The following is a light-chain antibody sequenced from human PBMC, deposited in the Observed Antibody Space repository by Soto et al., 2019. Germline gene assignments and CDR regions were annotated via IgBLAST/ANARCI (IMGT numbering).Light chain of an antibody. CDR3: QTWDTGARVV. CDR2: LSSDGSH. CDR1: SGHSSYA. Sequence: QSVLTQSPSASASLGASVKLTCTLRSGHSSYAIAWHQQQPEKGPRYLMKLSSDGSHSKGDGIPDRFSGSSSGAERYLTISSRQSEDEADYYCQTWDTGARVVFGGGTQLTVL. V-gene: IGLV4-69*01. J-gene: IGLJ2*01.